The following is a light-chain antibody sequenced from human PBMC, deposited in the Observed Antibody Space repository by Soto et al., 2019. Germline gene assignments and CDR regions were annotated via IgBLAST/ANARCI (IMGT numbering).Light chain of an antibody. CDR3: QQADSFPLT. Sequence: DIQMTQSPSSLCASVGDRVTIPCRASQSISSWLAWYQQKPGKAPKLLIYDASSLESGVPSRFSGSGSGTEFTLTITSLQPEDSATYYCQQADSFPLTFGGGTKVDIK. CDR1: QSISSW. J-gene: IGKJ4*01. CDR2: DAS. V-gene: IGKV1-5*01.